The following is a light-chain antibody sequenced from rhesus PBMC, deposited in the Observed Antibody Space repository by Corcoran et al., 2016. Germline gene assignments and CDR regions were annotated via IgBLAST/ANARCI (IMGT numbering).Light chain of an antibody. CDR3: QHYYSSPLT. V-gene: IGKV1S16*01. CDR2: EAS. CDR1: QGITND. Sequence: DIQMTQSPSSLSASVGDRVTITCRASQGITNDLAWYQQKPGETPKPLIYEASSLQSGIPPRFSGSGCGSAFTLTVSSLQPEDFATYYCQHYYSSPLTIGGGTKVEIK. J-gene: IGKJ4*01.